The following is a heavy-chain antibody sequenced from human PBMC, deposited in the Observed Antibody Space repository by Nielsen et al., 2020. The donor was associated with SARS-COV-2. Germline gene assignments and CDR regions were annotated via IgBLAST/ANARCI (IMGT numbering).Heavy chain of an antibody. D-gene: IGHD7-27*01. Sequence: GGSLRLSCGASGFTISSSFMSWVRQAEGKGLDWVSGIYTDGSPSHAYFVKVRFTISRDNSKNTLYLQMNSLRAEDTAVYYCARDNWGRMDVWGQRTTVTVSS. J-gene: IGHJ6*02. CDR3: ARDNWGRMDV. V-gene: IGHV3-66*01. CDR2: IYTDGSP. CDR1: GFTISSSF.